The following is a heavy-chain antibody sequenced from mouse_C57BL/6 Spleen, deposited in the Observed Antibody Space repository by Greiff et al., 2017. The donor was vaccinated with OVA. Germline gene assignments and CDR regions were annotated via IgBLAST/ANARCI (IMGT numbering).Heavy chain of an antibody. J-gene: IGHJ4*01. V-gene: IGHV1-64*01. Sequence: QVQLQQSGAELVKPGASVKLSCKASGYTFTSYWMHWVKQRPGQGLEWIGMIHPNSGSTNYNEKFKSKATLTVDKSSSTAYMQLSSLTSEDSAVYYCARLGYEAMDYWGQGTSVTVSS. CDR2: IHPNSGST. CDR1: GYTFTSYW. CDR3: ARLGYEAMDY.